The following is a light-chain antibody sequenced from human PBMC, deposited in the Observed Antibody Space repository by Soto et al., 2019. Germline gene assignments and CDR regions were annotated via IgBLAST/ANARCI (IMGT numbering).Light chain of an antibody. CDR3: MQATQFAPYA. V-gene: IGKV2-24*01. J-gene: IGKJ2*01. CDR1: QSLVHSDGHTY. Sequence: DIVMTPTPLSSPVTLGQPASISCRSSQSLVHSDGHTYLSWLQQMPGQPPRLLIYNVSNRFSGVAYRFSGSGAGTEFTLKISRVEAEDVGVYYCMQATQFAPYAFGQVTKLEI. CDR2: NVS.